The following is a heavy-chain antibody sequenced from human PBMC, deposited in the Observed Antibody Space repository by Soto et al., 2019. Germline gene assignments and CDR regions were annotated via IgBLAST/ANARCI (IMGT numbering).Heavy chain of an antibody. J-gene: IGHJ3*02. CDR1: GGCMTTYY. D-gene: IGHD2-15*01. Sequence: TLSLTCTVSGGCMTTYYWSWIRQPPGKGLEWIGSIYSSGGYVNYNPSLKGRVTMSVDTSKNHFSLRLSSVTAADTAVYYCARGCSENFSHASHIWGQGTMVTVSS. CDR3: ARGCSENFSHASHI. CDR2: IYSSGGYV. V-gene: IGHV4-59*01.